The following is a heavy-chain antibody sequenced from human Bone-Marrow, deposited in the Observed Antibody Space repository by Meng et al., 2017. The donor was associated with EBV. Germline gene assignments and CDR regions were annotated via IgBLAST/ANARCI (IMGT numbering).Heavy chain of an antibody. CDR1: GGAFSNSA. CDR3: ARGDGSMVRGYYFDH. Sequence: QGQVVQCGAEVKRPGSSVKVSCKASGGAFSNSAISWVRQAPGQGLEWMGGFIPILGTPNYAQKYQDRVTITADESTSTAYMELSGLRSEDTAVYYCARGDGSMVRGYYFDHWGLGTLVTVSS. D-gene: IGHD3-10*01. V-gene: IGHV1-69*01. J-gene: IGHJ4*02. CDR2: FIPILGTP.